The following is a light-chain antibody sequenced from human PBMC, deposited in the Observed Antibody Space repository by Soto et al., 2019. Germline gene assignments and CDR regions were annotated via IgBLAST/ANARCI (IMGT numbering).Light chain of an antibody. CDR1: QSISTW. Sequence: DIQMTQSPSSLSASVGDRVTITCRASQSISTWLAWYQQKPGKVPKLLIYDASSLESGVPSRFSGSGSGTEFTLTISSLQPDDFATYYCQPYNSYWTFGQGTKVDVK. CDR2: DAS. CDR3: QPYNSYWT. V-gene: IGKV1-5*01. J-gene: IGKJ1*01.